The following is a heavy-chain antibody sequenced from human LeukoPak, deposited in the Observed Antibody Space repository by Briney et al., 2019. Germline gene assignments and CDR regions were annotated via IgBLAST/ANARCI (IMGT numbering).Heavy chain of an antibody. V-gene: IGHV3-64*01. CDR3: ARGGYYDSSGLPRY. Sequence: GGSLRLSCAASGFTFSSYAMYWVRQAPGKGLEYVSAISSNGGSTYYANSVKGRFAISRDNSKNTLYLQMGSLRAEDMAVYYCARGGYYDSSGLPRYWGQGTLVTVSS. CDR2: ISSNGGST. J-gene: IGHJ4*02. CDR1: GFTFSSYA. D-gene: IGHD3-22*01.